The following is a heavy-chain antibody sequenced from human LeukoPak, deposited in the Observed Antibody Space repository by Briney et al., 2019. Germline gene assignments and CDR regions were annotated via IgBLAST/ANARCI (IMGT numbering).Heavy chain of an antibody. J-gene: IGHJ4*02. CDR1: GFTFSDYY. V-gene: IGHV3-11*04. CDR3: ARIVLRYFDWLLETPMSYFDY. Sequence: PGGSLRLSCAASGFTFSDYYMSWIRQAPGKGLEWVSYISSSGSTIYYADSVKGRFITSRDNAKNSLYLQMNSLRAEDTAVYYCARIVLRYFDWLLETPMSYFDYWGQGTLVTVSS. D-gene: IGHD3-9*01. CDR2: ISSSGSTI.